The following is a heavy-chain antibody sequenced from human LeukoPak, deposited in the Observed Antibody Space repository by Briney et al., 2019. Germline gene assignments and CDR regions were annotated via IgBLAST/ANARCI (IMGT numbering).Heavy chain of an antibody. CDR2: ISSRGDAI. J-gene: IGHJ5*02. V-gene: IGHV3-48*03. Sequence: GGSLRLSCTASTFSFGDYTMSWVRQAPGKGLEWVSSISSRGDAIGYADSVKGRFTISRDNAKNSLYLQMNSLRAEDTAVYYCARSPSSFDPWGQGALVTVSS. CDR1: TFSFGDYT. CDR3: ARSPSSFDP. D-gene: IGHD3-16*02.